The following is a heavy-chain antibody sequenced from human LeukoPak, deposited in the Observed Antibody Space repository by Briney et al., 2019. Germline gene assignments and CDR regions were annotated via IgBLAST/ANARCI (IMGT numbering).Heavy chain of an antibody. CDR3: ATSGWYLLPGVY. J-gene: IGHJ4*02. Sequence: SETLSLTCTVSGGSMSTGSYYWTWIRQPAGKGLEWIGRIYTSGSTYYNPSLESRVTISVDTSKNQFSLKLSSVTAADTAVYYCATSGWYLLPGVYWGQGTLVTVSS. CDR1: GGSMSTGSYY. CDR2: IYTSGST. V-gene: IGHV4-61*02. D-gene: IGHD6-19*01.